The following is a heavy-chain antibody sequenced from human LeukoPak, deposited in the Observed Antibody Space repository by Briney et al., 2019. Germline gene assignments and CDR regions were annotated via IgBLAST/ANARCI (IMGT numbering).Heavy chain of an antibody. CDR3: ARLITGTTTAFDI. J-gene: IGHJ3*02. CDR2: VYTSGST. CDR1: GGSISGYY. D-gene: IGHD1-7*01. Sequence: SETLSLTCSVSGGSISGYYWTWIRQPAGKGLEWIGRVYTSGSTHYNPSLKTRLTMSVDTSKNQFSLKLSSVTAADTAVYYCARLITGTTTAFDIWGQGAMVTVSS. V-gene: IGHV4-4*07.